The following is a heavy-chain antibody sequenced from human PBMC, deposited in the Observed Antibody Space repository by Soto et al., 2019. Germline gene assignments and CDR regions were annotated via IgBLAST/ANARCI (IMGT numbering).Heavy chain of an antibody. CDR3: ARVKSGSYDWFDP. CDR1: GFIFSTYW. D-gene: IGHD3-10*01. Sequence: EVQLVESGGGLGQPGGSLRLSCAASGFIFSTYWMHWVRQVPGKGLAWVSRINTDGSRTSYADSVKGRFTISRDNAKNTVYLQMNSLRAEDTAVYFCARVKSGSYDWFDPWGQGTLVTV. J-gene: IGHJ5*02. CDR2: INTDGSRT. V-gene: IGHV3-74*01.